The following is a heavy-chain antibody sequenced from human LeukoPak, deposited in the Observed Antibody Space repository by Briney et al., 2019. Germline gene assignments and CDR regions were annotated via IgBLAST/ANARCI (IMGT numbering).Heavy chain of an antibody. J-gene: IGHJ4*02. D-gene: IGHD3-22*01. CDR1: GFTYSSCA. CDR2: ITGSGATS. CDR3: AKESTQVIEVYFDS. Sequence: GGSLRLSCSAPGFTYSSCAMSWVRQAPGKGLQWVSSITGSGATSYYADSVRGRFIVSRDNSKNTLYLEMNSLRADDTAVYFCAKESTQVIEVYFDSWGQGTLVTVSS. V-gene: IGHV3-23*01.